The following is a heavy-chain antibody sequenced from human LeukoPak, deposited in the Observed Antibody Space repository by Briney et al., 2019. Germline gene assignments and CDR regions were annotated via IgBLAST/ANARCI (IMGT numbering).Heavy chain of an antibody. CDR1: GYSISSGYY. CDR3: ARHRRDLGYCSSTSCQDYYYYYYYMDV. Sequence: KPSETLSLTCAASGYSISSGYYWGCIRQPPGKGLEWIGSIYHSGSTYSNPSLKSRVTISVDTSKNQFSLKLSSVTAADTAVYYCARHRRDLGYCSSTSCQDYYYYYYYMDVWGKGTTVTVSS. D-gene: IGHD2-2*01. CDR2: IYHSGST. J-gene: IGHJ6*03. V-gene: IGHV4-38-2*01.